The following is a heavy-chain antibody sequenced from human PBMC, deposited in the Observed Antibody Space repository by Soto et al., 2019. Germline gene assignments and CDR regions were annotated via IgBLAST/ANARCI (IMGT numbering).Heavy chain of an antibody. CDR2: ILCGNNSRP. Sequence: GGSLRLSCAASGFTFKNYAMSWVRQAPGKGLEWVSVILCGNNSRPYYLESVKGRFTIARDNSKNTLYLEMHSLRVEDTAVYYCVRGKGXWGQGTLVTVSX. V-gene: IGHV3-23*03. CDR1: GFTFKNYA. CDR3: VRGKGX. J-gene: IGHJ4*02.